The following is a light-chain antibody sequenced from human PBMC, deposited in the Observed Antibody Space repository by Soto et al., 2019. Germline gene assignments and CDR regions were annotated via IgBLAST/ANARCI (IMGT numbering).Light chain of an antibody. J-gene: IGLJ2*01. Sequence: QSVLTQPPSASGTPGQRVTISCSGSSSNIGSNTVTWYQHLPGTAPKLLIYSNDQRPSGVPDRFSGSKSGTSASLAISGLQSEDEAHYYCASWDDSRKGVVFGGGTKLTVL. CDR2: SND. CDR3: ASWDDSRKGVV. CDR1: SSNIGSNT. V-gene: IGLV1-44*01.